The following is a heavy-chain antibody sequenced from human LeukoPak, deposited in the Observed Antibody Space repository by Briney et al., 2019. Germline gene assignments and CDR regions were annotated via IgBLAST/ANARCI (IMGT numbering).Heavy chain of an antibody. CDR1: GGSTSSHY. V-gene: IGHV4-59*11. CDR2: IYYSGST. CDR3: ARSSYDSSGYSQGNWFDP. Sequence: SETLSLTCTVSGGSTSSHYWSWIRQPPGKGLGWIGYIYYSGSTNYNPSLKSRVTISVDTSKNQFSLKLSSVTAADTAVYYCARSSYDSSGYSQGNWFDPWGQGTLVTVSS. D-gene: IGHD3-22*01. J-gene: IGHJ5*02.